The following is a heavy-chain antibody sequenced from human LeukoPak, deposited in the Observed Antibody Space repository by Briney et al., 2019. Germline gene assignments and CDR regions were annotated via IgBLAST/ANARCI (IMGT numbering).Heavy chain of an antibody. CDR3: AKDMDYGDSPYYFDY. D-gene: IGHD4-17*01. Sequence: PGGALRLSCAASGFTFDDYAMHWVRQAPGKGLEWVSLISGEGGSTYYADSVKGRFTISRDNSKNSLYLQMNSLRTEDTALYYCAKDMDYGDSPYYFDYWGQGTLVTVSS. CDR1: GFTFDDYA. J-gene: IGHJ4*02. CDR2: ISGEGGST. V-gene: IGHV3-43*02.